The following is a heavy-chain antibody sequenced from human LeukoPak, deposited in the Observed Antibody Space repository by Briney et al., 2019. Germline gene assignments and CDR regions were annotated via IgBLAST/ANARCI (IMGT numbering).Heavy chain of an antibody. CDR3: ARVGYRPYDFWSGYYHFDY. CDR1: GFTFSSYA. J-gene: IGHJ4*02. Sequence: GGSLRLSCAASGFTFSSYAMHWVRQAPGKGLEWVAVISYDGSNKYYADSVKGRFSISRDNSKNTLYLQMNSLRAEDTAVYYCARVGYRPYDFWSGYYHFDYWGQGTLVTVSS. V-gene: IGHV3-30*04. CDR2: ISYDGSNK. D-gene: IGHD3-3*01.